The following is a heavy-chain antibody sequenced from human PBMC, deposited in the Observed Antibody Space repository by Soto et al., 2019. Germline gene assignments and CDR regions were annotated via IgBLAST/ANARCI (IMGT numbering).Heavy chain of an antibody. CDR3: ARDPGAEYSGNYHTPRSLGS. D-gene: IGHD1-26*01. V-gene: IGHV3-66*01. J-gene: IGHJ4*02. CDR2: IYSGGST. Sequence: GESLKISCAASGFTVSTYYMSWVRQAPGKGLEWVSVIYSGGSTYYAGSVKGRFTISRDNAKNSLYLQMNGLRAEDTALYYWARDPGAEYSGNYHTPRSLGSWGQGTQVTVSS. CDR1: GFTVSTYY.